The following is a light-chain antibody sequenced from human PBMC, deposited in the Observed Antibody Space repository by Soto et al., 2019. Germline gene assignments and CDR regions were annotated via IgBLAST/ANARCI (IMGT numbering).Light chain of an antibody. Sequence: QSALTQPAAVSGSPGQSITISCTGSSSDVGAYNYVSWYQQLPDKAPKLMIYEVSNRPSGVSNRFSGSKSGNTASLTISGLQAEDEADYYCSSYTSSSPVIFGGGTKVTVL. CDR1: SSDVGAYNY. V-gene: IGLV2-14*01. J-gene: IGLJ2*01. CDR3: SSYTSSSPVI. CDR2: EVS.